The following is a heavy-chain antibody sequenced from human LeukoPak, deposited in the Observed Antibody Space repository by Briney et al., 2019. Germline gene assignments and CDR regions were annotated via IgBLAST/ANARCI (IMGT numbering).Heavy chain of an antibody. Sequence: PGGSLRLSCAASGFTLSDYYMSWIRQAPGKELEWVSYISSSSSYTNYADSVKGRFTISRDNSKNTLYLQMNSLRAEDTAVYYCAKDYYGSGSYFDYWGQGTLVTVSS. D-gene: IGHD3-10*01. CDR3: AKDYYGSGSYFDY. CDR2: ISSSSSYT. CDR1: GFTLSDYY. V-gene: IGHV3-11*06. J-gene: IGHJ4*02.